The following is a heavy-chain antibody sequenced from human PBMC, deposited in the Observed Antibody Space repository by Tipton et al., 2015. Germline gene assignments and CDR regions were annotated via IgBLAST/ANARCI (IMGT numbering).Heavy chain of an antibody. J-gene: IGHJ4*02. CDR1: GDSINSDY. V-gene: IGHV4-59*01. CDR3: ARAPQTFDFWSALSD. D-gene: IGHD3-3*01. Sequence: LRLSCTVSGDSINSDYWSWIRQPPGRGLEWIGYISYNVSTKYNPSLKSRVTFSEDTSKNQFSLKLKSVTAADTAVYYCARAPQTFDFWSALSDWGQGALVTVSS. CDR2: ISYNVST.